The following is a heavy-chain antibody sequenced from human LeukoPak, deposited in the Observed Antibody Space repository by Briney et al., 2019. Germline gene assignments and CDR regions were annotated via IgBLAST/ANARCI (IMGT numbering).Heavy chain of an antibody. V-gene: IGHV3-23*01. J-gene: IGHJ4*02. CDR3: AKDRSIGTYYTFDS. CDR1: GFTFNNYA. Sequence: GGSLRLSCVASGFTFNNYAMSWVRQAPGKGLEWVSGVSGSGAIAYYTDSVRGRFTISRDNSKNMLYLQMSRLTAKDTAVYYCAKDRSIGTYYTFDSWGQGTLVTVSS. CDR2: VSGSGAIA. D-gene: IGHD1-26*01.